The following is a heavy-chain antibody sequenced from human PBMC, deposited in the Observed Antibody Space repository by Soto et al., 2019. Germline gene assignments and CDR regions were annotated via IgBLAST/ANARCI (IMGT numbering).Heavy chain of an antibody. D-gene: IGHD3-16*02. Sequence: SETLSLTFTVSGGSVSSGSYYWSWIRQPPGKGLEWIGYIYYSGSTNYNPSLKSRVTISVDTSKNQFSLKLSSVTAADTAVYYCARGFLSSFDYWGQGTLVTVSS. CDR1: GGSVSSGSYY. CDR3: ARGFLSSFDY. CDR2: IYYSGST. J-gene: IGHJ4*02. V-gene: IGHV4-61*01.